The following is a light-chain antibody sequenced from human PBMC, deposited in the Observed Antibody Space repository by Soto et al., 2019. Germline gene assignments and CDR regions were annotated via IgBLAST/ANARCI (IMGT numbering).Light chain of an antibody. Sequence: AIQLTQSPSSLSASVGDRVTITGLASQGISSALAWYQQKPGKAPKLLIYDASSLESGVPSRFSGSGSGTEFTLTISSLQPDDFATYYCQQYNSYSQTFGQGTKVDIK. CDR3: QQYNSYSQT. CDR2: DAS. J-gene: IGKJ1*01. V-gene: IGKV1-13*02. CDR1: QGISSA.